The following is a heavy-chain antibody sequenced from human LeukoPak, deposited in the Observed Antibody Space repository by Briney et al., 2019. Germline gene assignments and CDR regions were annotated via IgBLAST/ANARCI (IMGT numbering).Heavy chain of an antibody. J-gene: IGHJ5*02. CDR3: ARDNDFWSGRPNWFDH. Sequence: GGSLRLSCAASGFTFSSYSMNWVRQAPGKGLEWVSYISSSSSTIYYADSVKGRFTISRDNAKNSLYLQMNSLRAEDRAVYYCARDNDFWSGRPNWFDHWGQGTLVTVSS. CDR1: GFTFSSYS. D-gene: IGHD3-3*01. V-gene: IGHV3-48*01. CDR2: ISSSSSTI.